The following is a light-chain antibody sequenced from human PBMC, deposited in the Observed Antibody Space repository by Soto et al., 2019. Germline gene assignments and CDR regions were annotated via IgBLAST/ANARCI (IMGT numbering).Light chain of an antibody. CDR3: SSYTSTNTPLV. Sequence: SALTQPASVSGSPGQSITISCTGTSSDVGDNYVSWYQQHPGKAPKLMIYDVSNRPSGVSDRFSGSKSGNTASLTISGLQAEDEADYYCSSYTSTNTPLVFGGGTKLTVL. CDR2: DVS. V-gene: IGLV2-14*01. CDR1: SSDVGDNY. J-gene: IGLJ2*01.